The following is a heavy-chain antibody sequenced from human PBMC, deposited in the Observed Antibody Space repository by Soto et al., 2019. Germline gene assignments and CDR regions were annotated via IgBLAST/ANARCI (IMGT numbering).Heavy chain of an antibody. V-gene: IGHV4-61*01. Sequence: QVQLQESGPGLVKPSETLSLTCTVSGGSVSSGSYYWSWIRQPPGKGPEWIGYIYYSGSTNYNPSLKSRVTISVDTSKNQFSLKLSSVTAADTAVYYCARDAVAVAGTTDWGQGTLVTVSS. CDR2: IYYSGST. D-gene: IGHD6-19*01. CDR1: GGSVSSGSYY. J-gene: IGHJ4*02. CDR3: ARDAVAVAGTTD.